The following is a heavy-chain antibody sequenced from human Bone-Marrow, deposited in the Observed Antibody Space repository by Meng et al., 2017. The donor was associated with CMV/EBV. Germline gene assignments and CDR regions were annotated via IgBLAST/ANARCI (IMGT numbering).Heavy chain of an antibody. CDR1: GYTFTSYD. CDR2: IDPNSGGT. J-gene: IGHJ6*02. V-gene: IGHV1-2*02. CDR3: ASLPYCSTTSCYLAPDYGMDV. D-gene: IGHD2-2*01. Sequence: ASVKVSCKASGYTFTSYDINWVRQATGQGLEWMGYIDPNSGGTKYAQKFQGRVSMTRDTSINTAYMELSRLRSDDTAVYYCASLPYCSTTSCYLAPDYGMDVWGQGTTVTVSS.